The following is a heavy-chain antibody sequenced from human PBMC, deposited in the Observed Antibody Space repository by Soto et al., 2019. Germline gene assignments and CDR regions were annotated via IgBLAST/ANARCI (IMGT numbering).Heavy chain of an antibody. CDR3: ARSQYSSSWSPFDY. CDR1: GFTFSSYG. V-gene: IGHV3-33*01. CDR2: IYYDGSNK. Sequence: QVQLVESGGGVVQPGRSLRLSCAASGFTFSSYGMHWVRQAPGKGLEWVAVIYYDGSNKYYADSVKGRFTISRDTSKITMYLQINSLRAEDTAVFYCARSQYSSSWSPFDYWGQGTLVNFS. J-gene: IGHJ4*02. D-gene: IGHD6-13*01.